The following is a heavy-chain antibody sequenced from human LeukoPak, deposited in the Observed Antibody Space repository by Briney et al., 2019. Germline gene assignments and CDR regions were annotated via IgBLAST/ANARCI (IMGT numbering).Heavy chain of an antibody. D-gene: IGHD4-17*01. CDR1: GGTFSSYA. CDR3: ARGLRSDYGDLDY. CDR2: MNPNSGNT. J-gene: IGHJ4*02. V-gene: IGHV1-8*03. Sequence: GASVKVSCKASGGTFSSYAISWVRQATGQGLEWMGWMNPNSGNTGYAQKFQGRVTITRNTSISTAYMELSSLRSEDTAVYYCARGLRSDYGDLDYWGQGTLVTVSS.